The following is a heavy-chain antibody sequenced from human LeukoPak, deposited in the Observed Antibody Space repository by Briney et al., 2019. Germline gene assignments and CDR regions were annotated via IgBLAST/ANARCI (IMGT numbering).Heavy chain of an antibody. J-gene: IGHJ4*02. CDR2: ISSSSSYI. Sequence: KTGGSLRLSCAASGFTFSSYSMNWVRQAPGKGLEGVSSISSSSSYIYYADSVKGRFTISRDNAKNSLYLQMNTLRAEDTAVYYCARDISCYDYWGQGTLVTVSS. CDR3: ARDISCYDY. CDR1: GFTFSSYS. D-gene: IGHD2-2*01. V-gene: IGHV3-21*01.